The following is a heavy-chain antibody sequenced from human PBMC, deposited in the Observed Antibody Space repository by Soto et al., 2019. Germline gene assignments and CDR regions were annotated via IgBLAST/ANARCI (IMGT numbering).Heavy chain of an antibody. D-gene: IGHD1-26*01. CDR3: ARGLGRGAPHYYYMDV. V-gene: IGHV3-21*01. CDR2: ISSSSSYI. J-gene: IGHJ6*03. Sequence: EVQLVESGGGLVKPGGSLRLSCAASGFTFSSYSMNWVRQAPGKGLEWVSSISSSSSYIYYADSVKGRFTISRDNAKNSLYLQMNSLRAEDTAVYYCARGLGRGAPHYYYMDVGGKGTTVTVSS. CDR1: GFTFSSYS.